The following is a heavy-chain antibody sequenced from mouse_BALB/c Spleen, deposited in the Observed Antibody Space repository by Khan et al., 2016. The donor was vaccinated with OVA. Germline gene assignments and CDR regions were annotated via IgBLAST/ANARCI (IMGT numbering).Heavy chain of an antibody. V-gene: IGHV1-7*01. D-gene: IGHD1-1*01. J-gene: IGHJ3*01. CDR3: VNHGSSSAWFTY. Sequence: QVQLQQSGAEPAKPGASVKMSCKASGYTFTKYWMHWVKQRPGQGLEWIGYINPSTGYTEYNQKFKDKATLTADKSSSTAYMQLSSLTSEDSAVYYCVNHGSSSAWFTYWGQGTLVTVSA. CDR2: INPSTGYT. CDR1: GYTFTKYW.